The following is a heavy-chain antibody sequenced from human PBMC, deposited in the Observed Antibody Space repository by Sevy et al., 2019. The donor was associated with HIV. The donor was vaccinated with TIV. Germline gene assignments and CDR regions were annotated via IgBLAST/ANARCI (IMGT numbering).Heavy chain of an antibody. CDR3: AREGVRFLEWLPTYYCYGMDV. D-gene: IGHD3-3*01. J-gene: IGHJ6*02. V-gene: IGHV3-21*01. CDR2: ISSSSSYI. CDR1: GFAFSSYS. Sequence: GGSRRLSCAASGFAFSSYSMNWVRQAPGKGLEWVSSISSSSSYIYYADSVKGRFTISRDNAKNSLYLQMNSLRAEDTAVYYCAREGVRFLEWLPTYYCYGMDVWGQGTTVTVSS.